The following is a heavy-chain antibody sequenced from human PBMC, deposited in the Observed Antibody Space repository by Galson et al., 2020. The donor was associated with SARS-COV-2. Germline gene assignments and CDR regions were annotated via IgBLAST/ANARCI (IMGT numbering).Heavy chain of an antibody. Sequence: ASVKVSCKASGYTFNHYGLSWVRQAPGRGLEWMGWISATDGNTYFAQNFQGRLTMTTETSTTTAYMELRSLRFDDTAVYFCARGGADRYYDFLTGYWKGPDYWGQGTLVTVSS. D-gene: IGHD3-9*01. V-gene: IGHV1-18*04. CDR1: GYTFNHYG. CDR2: ISATDGNT. CDR3: ARGGADRYYDFLTGYWKGPDY. J-gene: IGHJ4*02.